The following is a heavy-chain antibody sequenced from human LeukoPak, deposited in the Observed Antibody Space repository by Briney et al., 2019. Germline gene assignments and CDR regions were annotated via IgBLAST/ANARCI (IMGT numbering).Heavy chain of an antibody. CDR1: GGSISNYH. V-gene: IGHV4-4*07. D-gene: IGHD1-26*01. CDR3: ARAPTGVGATLFDY. CDR2: IYTSGST. J-gene: IGHJ4*02. Sequence: PSETLSLTCTVSGGSISNYHWSWIRQPAGKGLEWIGRIYTSGSTNYNYNPSLKSRVTMSVDTSKNQISLKLSSVTAADTAVYYCARAPTGVGATLFDYWGQGTLVTVSS.